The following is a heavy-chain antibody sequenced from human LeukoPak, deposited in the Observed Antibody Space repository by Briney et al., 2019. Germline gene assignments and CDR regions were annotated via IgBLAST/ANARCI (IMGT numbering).Heavy chain of an antibody. Sequence: PGRSLRLSCATSGFTFSSYGIHWVRQAPGKGLEWVAVIWYDEENTYYGDSVKGRFTISRDNSKKTPYLQMNSLRAEDTAVYYCARGSTMMTTWPEFWGQGTLVTVSS. CDR2: IWYDEENT. J-gene: IGHJ4*02. V-gene: IGHV3-33*01. CDR1: GFTFSSYG. CDR3: ARGSTMMTTWPEF. D-gene: IGHD3-22*01.